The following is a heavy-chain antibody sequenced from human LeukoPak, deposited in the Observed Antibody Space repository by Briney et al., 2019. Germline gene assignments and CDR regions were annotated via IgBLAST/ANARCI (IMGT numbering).Heavy chain of an antibody. Sequence: ASVKVSCKASGYTFTGYYMHWVRQAPGQGLEWMGWINPNGGGTNYAQKFQGRVTMTRDTSISTAYMELSRLRSDDTAVYYCARGLIYGSGRDNWFDPWGQGTLVTVSS. J-gene: IGHJ5*02. CDR3: ARGLIYGSGRDNWFDP. V-gene: IGHV1-2*02. CDR1: GYTFTGYY. D-gene: IGHD3-10*01. CDR2: INPNGGGT.